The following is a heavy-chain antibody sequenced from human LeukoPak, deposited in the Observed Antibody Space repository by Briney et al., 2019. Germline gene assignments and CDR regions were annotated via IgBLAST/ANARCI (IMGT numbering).Heavy chain of an antibody. Sequence: ASVKVSCKVSGGTFSNDSITWVRQAPGQGLEWVGGITPIFDTPNYAPKLQGRLTINADGSTSTVYMELRSLRSEDTAVYFCARGPPPLYSGSYRPLDHWGQGTLVTVSS. CDR3: ARGPPPLYSGSYRPLDH. J-gene: IGHJ4*02. V-gene: IGHV1-69*13. D-gene: IGHD1-26*01. CDR1: GGTFSNDS. CDR2: ITPIFDTP.